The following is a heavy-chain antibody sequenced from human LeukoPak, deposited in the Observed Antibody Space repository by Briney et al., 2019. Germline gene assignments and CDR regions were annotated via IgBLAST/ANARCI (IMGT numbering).Heavy chain of an antibody. CDR1: GFSFSSYG. V-gene: IGHV3-30*18. J-gene: IGHJ3*01. D-gene: IGHD3-16*01. Sequence: TGGSLRLSCAASGFSFSSYGIHWVRQAPGKGLQWVAFISYHGSIKNYADSVKGRFTISRDNSKNTLYLQMSSLRADDTAMYYCAKPVADTAFDAFDLWGQGTRVIVSS. CDR3: AKPVADTAFDAFDL. CDR2: ISYHGSIK.